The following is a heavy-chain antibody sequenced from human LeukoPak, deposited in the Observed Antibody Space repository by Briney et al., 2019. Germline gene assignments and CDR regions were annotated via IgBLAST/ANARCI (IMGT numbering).Heavy chain of an antibody. CDR1: GSTFSNYA. CDR2: ISGSGGST. Sequence: GGSLRLSCAASGSTFSNYAMTWVRQAPGKGLEWVSGISGSGGSTYYADSVKGRFTISRDNSKNTLYLQMNSLRAEDTAVYYCAKDRGGNYLFYLDYWGQGTLVTVSS. D-gene: IGHD1-26*01. V-gene: IGHV3-23*01. J-gene: IGHJ4*02. CDR3: AKDRGGNYLFYLDY.